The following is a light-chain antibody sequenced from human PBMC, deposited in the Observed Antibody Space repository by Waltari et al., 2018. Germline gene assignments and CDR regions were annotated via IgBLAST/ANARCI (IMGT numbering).Light chain of an antibody. V-gene: IGLV1-40*02. CDR2: GNN. CDR3: QSFDTSLSHGVV. Sequence: QSILTQPPSVSGAPGQRVTISCTGSSSNIGAGHDVHWYQEFPGTGPKLPISGNNHRPSGSPDRFSGSKSGTSASLTITGLQAEDEADYYCQSFDTSLSHGVVFGGGTKVTVL. CDR1: SSNIGAGHD. J-gene: IGLJ3*02.